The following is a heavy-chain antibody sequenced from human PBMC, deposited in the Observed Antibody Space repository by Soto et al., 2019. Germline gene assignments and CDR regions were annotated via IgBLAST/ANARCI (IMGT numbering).Heavy chain of an antibody. Sequence: GGSLRLSCAASGFTFSSYAMSWVRQAPGKGLEWVSAISGSGGSTYYADSVKGRFTISRDNSKNTLYLQMNSLRAEDTAVYYCAKDLDLRPTKAKSMDVWGQGTTVTVSS. J-gene: IGHJ6*02. CDR2: ISGSGGST. CDR1: GFTFSSYA. V-gene: IGHV3-23*01. D-gene: IGHD4-17*01. CDR3: AKDLDLRPTKAKSMDV.